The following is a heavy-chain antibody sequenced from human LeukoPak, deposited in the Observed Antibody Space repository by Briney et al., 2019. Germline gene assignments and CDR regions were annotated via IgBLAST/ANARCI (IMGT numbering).Heavy chain of an antibody. Sequence: ASVKVSCKASGYTFTGYYMHWVRQAPGQGLEWMGWINPNSGATNYAQKFQGRVTMTRDTSISTAYMELSRLRSDDTAVYYCARVRGTVVTPGYFDYWGQGTLVTVSS. J-gene: IGHJ4*02. D-gene: IGHD4-23*01. V-gene: IGHV1-2*02. CDR2: INPNSGAT. CDR3: ARVRGTVVTPGYFDY. CDR1: GYTFTGYY.